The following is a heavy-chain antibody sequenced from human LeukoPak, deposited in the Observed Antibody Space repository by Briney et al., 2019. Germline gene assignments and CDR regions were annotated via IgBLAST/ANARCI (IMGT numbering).Heavy chain of an antibody. J-gene: IGHJ4*02. Sequence: PGGSLRLSCAASGFTFSSYGMTWVRQAPGKGLEWVSTVSGSGGATYYADSVKGRFTISRGNSKNTLDLQMISLRAEDSAVYYCAKERGYSGSPIGYWGQGTLVTVSS. D-gene: IGHD1-26*01. CDR3: AKERGYSGSPIGY. V-gene: IGHV3-23*01. CDR2: VSGSGGAT. CDR1: GFTFSSYG.